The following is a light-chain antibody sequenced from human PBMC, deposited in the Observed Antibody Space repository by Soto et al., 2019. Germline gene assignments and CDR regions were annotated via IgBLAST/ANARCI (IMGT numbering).Light chain of an antibody. CDR1: QSVSNTY. V-gene: IGKV3-20*01. CDR3: QQHDSSPWM. Sequence: EVALTQSPGTLSLSPGERATLSCRASQSVSNTYVAWYQHIPGQTPRLLIYGASNRATGIPDRFSGSGSGTDFTLTTSRLEPEDFAVHYCQQHDSSPWMFGQGTKVDIK. J-gene: IGKJ1*01. CDR2: GAS.